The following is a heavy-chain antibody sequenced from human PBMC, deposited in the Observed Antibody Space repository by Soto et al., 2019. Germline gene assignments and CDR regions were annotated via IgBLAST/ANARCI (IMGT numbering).Heavy chain of an antibody. V-gene: IGHV3-21*01. J-gene: IGHJ4*02. CDR2: ISSSSSYI. CDR3: ARDISMVVVITNYFDY. Sequence: GGSLRLSCAASGFTFSSYSMNWVRQAPGKGLEWVSSISSSSSYIYYADSVKGRFTISRDNAKNSLYLQMNSLRAEDTAVYYCARDISMVVVITNYFDYWGQGTLVTVSS. D-gene: IGHD3-22*01. CDR1: GFTFSSYS.